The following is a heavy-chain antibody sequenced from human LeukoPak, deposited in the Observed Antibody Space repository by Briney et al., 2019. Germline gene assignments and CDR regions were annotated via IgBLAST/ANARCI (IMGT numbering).Heavy chain of an antibody. J-gene: IGHJ4*02. CDR2: INHSGST. D-gene: IGHD1-26*01. CDR1: GGAFSGYY. CDR3: ARGRGSGSYSGIDY. Sequence: SETLSLTCAVHGGAFSGYYWSWIRQPPGKGLEWIGEINHSGSTNYNPSLKSRVTISVDTSKNQFSLKLSSVTAADTAVYYCARGRGSGSYSGIDYWGQGTLVTVSS. V-gene: IGHV4-34*01.